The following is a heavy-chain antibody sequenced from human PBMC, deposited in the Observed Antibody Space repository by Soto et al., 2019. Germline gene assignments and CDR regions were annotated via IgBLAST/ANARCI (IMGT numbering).Heavy chain of an antibody. D-gene: IGHD2-8*02. V-gene: IGHV3-7*05. J-gene: IGHJ3*02. CDR1: GFTFSNYW. CDR2: IKRDGSET. Sequence: EVQLVESGGALVQSGGSLRLSCVASGFTFSNYWMTWVRQAPGKGLERVANIKRDGSETYLVDSVRGRFTTSRDNAKNSLYLKMNSLRAEDTAVYYCAKDDNYCAGGICYDVFDIWGQGTMVTVSS. CDR3: AKDDNYCAGGICYDVFDI.